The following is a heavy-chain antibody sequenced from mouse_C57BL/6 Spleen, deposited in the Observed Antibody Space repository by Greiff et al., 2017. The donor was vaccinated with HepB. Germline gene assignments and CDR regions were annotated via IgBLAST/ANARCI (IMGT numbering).Heavy chain of an antibody. CDR1: GYSFTDYN. CDR3: EYYDYDGDYFDY. V-gene: IGHV1-39*01. Sequence: VQLKESGPELVKPGASVKISCKASGYSFTDYNMNWVKQSNGKSLEWIGVINPNYGTTSYNQKFKGKATLTVDQSSSTAYMQLNSLTSEDSAVYYCEYYDYDGDYFDYWGQGTTLTVSS. J-gene: IGHJ2*01. CDR2: INPNYGTT. D-gene: IGHD2-4*01.